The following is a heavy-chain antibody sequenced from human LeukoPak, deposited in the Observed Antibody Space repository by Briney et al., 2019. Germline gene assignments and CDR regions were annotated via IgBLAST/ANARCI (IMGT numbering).Heavy chain of an antibody. J-gene: IGHJ4*02. CDR1: GDSISSGTYH. Sequence: SETLSLTCTVSGDSISSGTYHWSWIRQPAGRRLEWIGRIYTSGHTNYNPSLKSRVIISVDMFKNQFSLRLSSVTAADTAVYYCARDSAVLGLDSWGQGTLVTVSS. D-gene: IGHD3/OR15-3a*01. CDR3: ARDSAVLGLDS. V-gene: IGHV4-61*02. CDR2: IYTSGHT.